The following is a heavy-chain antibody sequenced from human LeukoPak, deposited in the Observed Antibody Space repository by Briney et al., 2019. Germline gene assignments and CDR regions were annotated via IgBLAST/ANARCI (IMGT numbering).Heavy chain of an antibody. J-gene: IGHJ6*03. CDR3: ARGVPGYYYYYMDV. V-gene: IGHV3-53*01. CDR2: IYSGGST. D-gene: IGHD3-10*01. CDR1: GFTVSSNY. Sequence: SGGSLRLSCAASGFTVSSNYMSWVRQAPGKGLEWVSVIYSGGSTYYADSVKGRFTISRDNSKNTLYLQMNSLRAEDTAVYYCARGVPGYYYYYMDVWGEGTTVTVSS.